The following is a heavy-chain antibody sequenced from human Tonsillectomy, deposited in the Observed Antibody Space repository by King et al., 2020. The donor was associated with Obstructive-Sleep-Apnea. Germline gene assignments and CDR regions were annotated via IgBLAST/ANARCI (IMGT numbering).Heavy chain of an antibody. CDR3: ARDGRYYYGMDV. J-gene: IGHJ6*02. CDR2: IYYSGST. CDR1: GGSISSSSYY. Sequence: QLQESGPGLVKPSETLSLTCTVSGGSISSSSYYWGWIRQPPGKGLEWIGSIYYSGSTYYNPSLKSRVTISVDTSKNQFSLKLSSVTAADTAVYYCARDGRYYYGMDVWGQGTTVTVSS. V-gene: IGHV4-39*07.